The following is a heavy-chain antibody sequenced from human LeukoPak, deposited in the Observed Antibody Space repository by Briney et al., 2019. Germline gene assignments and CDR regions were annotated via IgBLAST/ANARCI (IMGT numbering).Heavy chain of an antibody. J-gene: IGHJ4*02. Sequence: PGGSLRLSCAASGFTFSSYWMSWVRQAPGKGLEWVANIKQDGSEKYYVDSVKGRFTISRDNAKNSLYLQMNSLRAEDTAVYYCARGPEFLEWLLVDYWGQGTLVTVSS. CDR2: IKQDGSEK. CDR3: ARGPEFLEWLLVDY. CDR1: GFTFSSYW. V-gene: IGHV3-7*04. D-gene: IGHD3-3*01.